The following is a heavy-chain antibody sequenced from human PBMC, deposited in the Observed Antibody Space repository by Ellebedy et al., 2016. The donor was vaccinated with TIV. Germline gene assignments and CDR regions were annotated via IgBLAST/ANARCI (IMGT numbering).Heavy chain of an antibody. CDR2: INSDGSDT. Sequence: GESLKISCAASGFIFSGYWMHWVRQAPGKGLVWVSRINSDGSDTAYADSVRGRFTISRDNAKNTLYLQMNSLRAEDTAVYYCARVTTLATGTGYYFDYWGQGTLVTVSS. CDR1: GFIFSGYW. D-gene: IGHD4-17*01. CDR3: ARVTTLATGTGYYFDY. V-gene: IGHV3-74*01. J-gene: IGHJ4*02.